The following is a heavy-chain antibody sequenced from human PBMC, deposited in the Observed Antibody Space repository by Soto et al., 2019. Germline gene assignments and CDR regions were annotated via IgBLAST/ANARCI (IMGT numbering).Heavy chain of an antibody. J-gene: IGHJ4*02. CDR1: GGSISSYY. D-gene: IGHD2-15*01. Sequence: SETLSLTCTVSGGSISSYYWSWIRQPPGKGLEWIGYIYYSGSTNYNPSLKSRVTISVDTSKNQFSLKLSSVTAADTAVYYCARGADVVAATGYFDYWGQGTLVTVSS. CDR3: ARGADVVAATGYFDY. CDR2: IYYSGST. V-gene: IGHV4-59*01.